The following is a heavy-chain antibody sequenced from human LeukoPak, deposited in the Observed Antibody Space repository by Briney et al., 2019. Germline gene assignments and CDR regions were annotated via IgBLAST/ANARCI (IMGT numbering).Heavy chain of an antibody. CDR3: ARRRRVWYSSGYYS. CDR2: MNPNSGNT. J-gene: IGHJ5*02. V-gene: IGHV1-8*01. Sequence: ASVKVSCKASGYTFTNIHWVRQATGQGLEWMGWMNPNSGNTGYAQKFQGRVTMTRNTSISTAYMELSSLRSEDTAVYYCARRRRVWYSSGYYSWGQGTLVTVSS. CDR1: GYTFTN. D-gene: IGHD3-22*01.